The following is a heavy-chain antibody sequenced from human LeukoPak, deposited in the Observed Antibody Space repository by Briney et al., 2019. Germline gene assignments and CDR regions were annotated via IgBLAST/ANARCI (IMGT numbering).Heavy chain of an antibody. Sequence: SGGSLRLSCTASGLTFSSYAMHWVRQAPGKGLEWVSGIGAGGTFTYYADSVKGRFTISRDNSRNTLYLQMNSLRADDTAVYYCAKDLDYTTSGYYFDYWGQGTLVTVSS. CDR3: AKDLDYTTSGYYFDY. D-gene: IGHD4-11*01. V-gene: IGHV3-23*01. CDR1: GLTFSSYA. CDR2: IGAGGTFT. J-gene: IGHJ4*02.